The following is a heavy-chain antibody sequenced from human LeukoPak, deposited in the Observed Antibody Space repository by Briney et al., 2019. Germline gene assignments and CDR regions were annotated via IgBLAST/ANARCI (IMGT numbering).Heavy chain of an antibody. CDR1: GGSISSSSYY. CDR2: IYYSGST. CDR3: ARSPLFNFDY. V-gene: IGHV4-39*07. Sequence: SESLSLTCTVSGGSISSSSYYWGWIRQPPGKGLEWIGSIYYSGSTYYNPSLKSRVTISVDTSKTQFSLKLNSVTAADTAVYCCARSPLFNFDYWGQGTLVTVSS. J-gene: IGHJ4*02.